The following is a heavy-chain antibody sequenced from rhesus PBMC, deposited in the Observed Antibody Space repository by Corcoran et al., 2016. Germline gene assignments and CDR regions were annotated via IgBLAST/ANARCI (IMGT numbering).Heavy chain of an antibody. D-gene: IGHD6-31*01. CDR1: GCTLGSYA. CDR2: IIPLVGIT. J-gene: IGHJ4*01. Sequence: QVQLVQSGAEVKKPGTSVKVSGKAAGCTLGSYAIRWGRQAPGQGLEGMGVIIPLVGITSYAEKFHGRVTITADTSTSTAYMELSSLRSEDTAVYYCARGNSIAAGFDYWGQGVLVTVSS. CDR3: ARGNSIAAGFDY. V-gene: IGHV1-198*02.